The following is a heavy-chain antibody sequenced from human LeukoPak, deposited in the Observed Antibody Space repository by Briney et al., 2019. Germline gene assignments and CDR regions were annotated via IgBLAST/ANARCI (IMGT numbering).Heavy chain of an antibody. CDR2: INPSGGST. CDR1: GYTFTSYY. V-gene: IGHV1-46*01. J-gene: IGHJ5*02. D-gene: IGHD6-19*01. Sequence: ASVKVSCKASGYTFTSYYMHWVRQAPGQGLEWMGIINPSGGSTSYAQEFQGRVTMTRDMSTSTVYMELSSLRSEDTAVYYCARARAGRNWFDPWGQGTLVTVSS. CDR3: ARARAGRNWFDP.